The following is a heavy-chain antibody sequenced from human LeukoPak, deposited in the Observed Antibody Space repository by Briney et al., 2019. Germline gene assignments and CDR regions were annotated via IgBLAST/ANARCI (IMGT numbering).Heavy chain of an antibody. V-gene: IGHV3-23*01. CDR1: GFSFSSCA. Sequence: PGGSLRLSCAASGFSFSSCAMNWVRQAPGKGLEWVSAISGSGGSTYSSDSVKGRFTISRDNSKNTLYLQMNSLRAEDTAVYYCAKDLKGYTAMITWGQGTLVTVSS. CDR2: ISGSGGST. CDR3: AKDLKGYTAMIT. D-gene: IGHD5-18*01. J-gene: IGHJ5*02.